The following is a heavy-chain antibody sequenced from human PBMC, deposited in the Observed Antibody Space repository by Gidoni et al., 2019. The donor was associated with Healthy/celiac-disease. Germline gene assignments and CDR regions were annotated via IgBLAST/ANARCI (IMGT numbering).Heavy chain of an antibody. CDR3: AIEQQQLVTFGGMDV. Sequence: QVQLQESGPGLVKPSETLSLTCTVSGGSVSSGSYYWSWIRQPPGKGLEWIGYIYYSGSTNYNPSLKSRVTISVDTSKNQFSLKLSSVTAADTAVYYCAIEQQQLVTFGGMDVWGQGTTVTVSS. V-gene: IGHV4-61*01. D-gene: IGHD6-13*01. J-gene: IGHJ6*02. CDR1: GGSVSSGSYY. CDR2: IYYSGST.